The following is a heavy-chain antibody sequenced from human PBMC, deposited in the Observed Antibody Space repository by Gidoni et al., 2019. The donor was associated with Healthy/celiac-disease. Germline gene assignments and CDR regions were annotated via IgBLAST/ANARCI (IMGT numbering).Heavy chain of an antibody. CDR2: IYHSGST. Sequence: QVQLQESGPGLVKPSETLSLTCTVSGYSISSGYYWGWIRQPPGKGLEWIGSIYHSGSTYYNPSLKSRVTISVDTSKNQFSLKLSSVTAADTAVYYCAREDLYGEPPSPNYYYYGMDVWGQGTTVTVSS. J-gene: IGHJ6*02. V-gene: IGHV4-38-2*02. D-gene: IGHD4-17*01. CDR3: AREDLYGEPPSPNYYYYGMDV. CDR1: GYSISSGYY.